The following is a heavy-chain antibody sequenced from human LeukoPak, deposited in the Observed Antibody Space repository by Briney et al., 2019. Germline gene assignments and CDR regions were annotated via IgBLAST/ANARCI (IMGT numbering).Heavy chain of an antibody. J-gene: IGHJ4*02. Sequence: GGSLRLSCAASGFTFTNAWMSWVRQGPGKGLEWVGRIKNKADGGTTDYAAPVKGRFTISRDDSKNTLNLQMNSLKTEDTAVYYCATEREYSSASFHYWGRGTLVTVSS. CDR3: ATEREYSSASFHY. V-gene: IGHV3-15*01. CDR1: GFTFTNAW. CDR2: IKNKADGGTT. D-gene: IGHD6-6*01.